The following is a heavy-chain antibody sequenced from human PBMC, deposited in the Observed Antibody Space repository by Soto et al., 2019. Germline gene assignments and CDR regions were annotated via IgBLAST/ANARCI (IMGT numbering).Heavy chain of an antibody. CDR1: GYTLTELS. D-gene: IGHD3-9*01. J-gene: IGHJ4*02. CDR2: FDPEDGET. Sequence: ASVKVSCKVSGYTLTELSMHWVRQAPGKGVEWRGGFDPEDGETIYAQKFQGRVTMTEETSTDTAYMELSSLRVEATAVYYCADIFNPYLDYWGQGTLVTVSS. CDR3: ADIFNPYLDY. V-gene: IGHV1-24*01.